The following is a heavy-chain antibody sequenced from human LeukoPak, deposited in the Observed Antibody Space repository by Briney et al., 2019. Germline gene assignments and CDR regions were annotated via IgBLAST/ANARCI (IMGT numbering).Heavy chain of an antibody. Sequence: PGGSLRLSCAASGFTFSSYEMNWVRQAPGKGLEWVSYISSSGSTIYYADSVKGRFTISRDNAKNSLYLQMNSLRAEDTAVYYCAADPGYGTGAWGQGTLVTVSS. D-gene: IGHD6-19*01. CDR2: ISSSGSTI. V-gene: IGHV3-48*03. CDR1: GFTFSSYE. CDR3: AADPGYGTGA. J-gene: IGHJ5*02.